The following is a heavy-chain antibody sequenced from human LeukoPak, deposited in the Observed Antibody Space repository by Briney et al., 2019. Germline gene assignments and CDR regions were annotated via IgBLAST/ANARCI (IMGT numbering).Heavy chain of an antibody. CDR1: GGSITSSNYF. J-gene: IGHJ2*01. CDR3: ARQGVVPNKAGWYFDL. D-gene: IGHD3-10*01. CDR2: IYHSGNI. Sequence: PSETLSLTCTVSGGSITSSNYFWGWIRQPPGKGLEWIGGIYHSGNIFYSPSLGSRVAISIDTSKNQFSLRLLSVTAADTAVYYCARQGVVPNKAGWYFDLWGRGTLVTVSS. V-gene: IGHV4-39*01.